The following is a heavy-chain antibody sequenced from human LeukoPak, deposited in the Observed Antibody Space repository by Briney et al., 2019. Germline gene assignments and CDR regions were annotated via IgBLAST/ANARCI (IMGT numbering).Heavy chain of an antibody. V-gene: IGHV3-66*02. Sequence: GGSLRLSCAASGFTVSSNYMSWVRQAPGKGLEWVSVIYSGGSTYYADSVKGRFTISRDNSKNTLYLQMNSLRAEDTAVYYCARVSDYDLWSGYFDYWGQGTLVTVSS. CDR2: IYSGGST. CDR3: ARVSDYDLWSGYFDY. J-gene: IGHJ4*02. CDR1: GFTVSSNY. D-gene: IGHD3-3*01.